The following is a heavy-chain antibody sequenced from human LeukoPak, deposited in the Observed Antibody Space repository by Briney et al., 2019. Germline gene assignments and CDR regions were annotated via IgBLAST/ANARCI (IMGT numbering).Heavy chain of an antibody. CDR1: GYTFTSYG. J-gene: IGHJ4*02. CDR3: ARSRRGQTSWPFDY. V-gene: IGHV1-69*05. D-gene: IGHD2-2*01. CDR2: IIPIFGTA. Sequence: SVKVSCKASGYTFTSYGISWVRQAPGQGLEWMGGIIPIFGTANYAQKFQGRVTITTDESTSTAYMELSSLRSEDTAVYYCARSRRGQTSWPFDYWGQGTLVTVSS.